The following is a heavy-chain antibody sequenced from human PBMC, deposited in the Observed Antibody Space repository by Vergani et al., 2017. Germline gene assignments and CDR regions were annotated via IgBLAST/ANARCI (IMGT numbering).Heavy chain of an antibody. J-gene: IGHJ6*03. CDR1: FFSLLLSS. Sequence: PSSTLSLPFPFSFFSLLLSSFLFLLPPPLPGLSFLCSLSSRVRTNYNPSLKSRVTISVDTSKNQFSLNLSSVTAADTAVYSCARGGVVVPAAIGLPNLYYYYYYMDVWGKGP. CDR2: LSSRVRT. D-gene: IGHD2-2*01. CDR3: ARGGVVVPAAIGLPNLYYYYYYMDV. V-gene: IGHV4-59*01.